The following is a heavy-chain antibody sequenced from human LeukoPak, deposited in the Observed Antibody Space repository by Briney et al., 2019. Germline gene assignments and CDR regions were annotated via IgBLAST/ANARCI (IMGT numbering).Heavy chain of an antibody. CDR2: ISYDGSNK. J-gene: IGHJ4*02. V-gene: IGHV3-30*18. CDR3: AKEGGYGLYYFDY. CDR1: GFTFSSYA. D-gene: IGHD5-18*01. Sequence: GGSLRLSCAASGFTFSSYAMSWVRQAPGKGLEWVAVISYDGSNKYYADSVKGRFTISRDNSKNTLYLQMNSLRAEDTAVYYCAKEGGYGLYYFDYWGQGTLVTVSS.